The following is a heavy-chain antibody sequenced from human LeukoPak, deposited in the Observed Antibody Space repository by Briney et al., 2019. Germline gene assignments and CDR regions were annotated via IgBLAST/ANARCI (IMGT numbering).Heavy chain of an antibody. V-gene: IGHV4-4*07. CDR2: IYTSGST. CDR3: ARDLSGAYGDYVDY. CDR1: GGSISSYY. Sequence: ASETLSLTCTVSGGSISSYYWSWIRQPAGKGLEWIGRIYTSGSTNYNPSLKSRVTMSVDTSKNQFSLRLSSVTAADTAVYYCARDLSGAYGDYVDYWGQGTLVTVSS. J-gene: IGHJ4*02. D-gene: IGHD4-17*01.